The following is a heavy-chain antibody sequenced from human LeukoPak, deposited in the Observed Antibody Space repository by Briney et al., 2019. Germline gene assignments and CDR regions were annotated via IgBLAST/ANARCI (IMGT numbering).Heavy chain of an antibody. CDR3: ASDTVDTAVGIDY. CDR2: ISSDGSST. V-gene: IGHV3-74*01. J-gene: IGHJ4*02. D-gene: IGHD5-18*01. Sequence: GGSLRLSCAASGFTFSRYWMHWVRQAPGKGLVWVSRISSDGSSTSYADSVKGRFTISRDNAKNTLYLQMNSLRAEDTAVYYCASDTVDTAVGIDYWGQGTLVTVSS. CDR1: GFTFSRYW.